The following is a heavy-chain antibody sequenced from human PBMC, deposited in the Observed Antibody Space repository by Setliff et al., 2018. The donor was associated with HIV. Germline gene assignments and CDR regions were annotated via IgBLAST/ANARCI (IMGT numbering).Heavy chain of an antibody. J-gene: IGHJ4*02. D-gene: IGHD3-10*01. CDR1: GGSFNDYY. Sequence: LSLTCAVYGGSFNDYYWTWIRQPPGKGLEWIGEIYHSGSTKYHASLKSRVTISIDTSKNQISLKLSSVTAADTAVYYCARGLNYYGSGSYLPLGYWGQGTLVTVSS. CDR2: IYHSGST. CDR3: ARGLNYYGSGSYLPLGY. V-gene: IGHV4-34*01.